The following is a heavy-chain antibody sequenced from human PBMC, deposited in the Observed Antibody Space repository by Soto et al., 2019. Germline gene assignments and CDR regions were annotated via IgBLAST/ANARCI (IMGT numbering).Heavy chain of an antibody. Sequence: SETLSLTCAVYGGSFSGYYWSWIRQPPGKGLEWIGEINHSGSTNYNPSLKSRVTISVDTSKNQFSLKLSSVTAADTAVYYCARGKTGYSSSWYISPFDYRAQGTPVTVS. D-gene: IGHD6-13*01. CDR3: ARGKTGYSSSWYISPFDY. V-gene: IGHV4-34*01. CDR1: GGSFSGYY. J-gene: IGHJ4*02. CDR2: INHSGST.